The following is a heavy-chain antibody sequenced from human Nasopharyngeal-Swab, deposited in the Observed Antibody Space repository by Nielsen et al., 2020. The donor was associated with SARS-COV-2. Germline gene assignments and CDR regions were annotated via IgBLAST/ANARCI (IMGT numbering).Heavy chain of an antibody. V-gene: IGHV3-30*19. Sequence: GGSLRLSCAASGFTFSRCGMHWVRQAPGKGLEWVAVISYDGSNKYYADSVKGRFTISRDNSKNTLYLQMNSLRAEDTAVYYCARDPSSSWLYDAFDIWGQGTMVTVSS. CDR2: ISYDGSNK. CDR1: GFTFSRCG. D-gene: IGHD6-13*01. J-gene: IGHJ3*02. CDR3: ARDPSSSWLYDAFDI.